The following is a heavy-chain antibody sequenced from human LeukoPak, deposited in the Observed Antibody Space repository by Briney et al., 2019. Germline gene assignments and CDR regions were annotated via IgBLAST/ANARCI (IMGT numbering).Heavy chain of an antibody. J-gene: IGHJ6*02. D-gene: IGHD6-6*01. V-gene: IGHV4-34*01. CDR1: GGSFSGYY. Sequence: NPSETLSLTCAVYGGSFSGYYWSWIRQPPGKGLEWIGEINHSGSTNYNPSLKSRVTISVDTSKNQFSLKLSSVTAADTAVYHCARQGSLSIAARAPYYYYGMDVWGQGTTVTVSS. CDR2: INHSGST. CDR3: ARQGSLSIAARAPYYYYGMDV.